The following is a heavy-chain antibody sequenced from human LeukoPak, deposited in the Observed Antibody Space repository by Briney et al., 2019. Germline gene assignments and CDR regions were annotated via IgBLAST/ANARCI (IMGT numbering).Heavy chain of an antibody. Sequence: GGSLRLSCAASGFTFSNYAMSWVRQAPGKGLEWVSGISGSGGITYYADSVKGRFTISRDNSKNTLYLQMNSLRAEHTAVYYCAKHPRPSLSCLDPWGQGTLVTVSS. J-gene: IGHJ5*02. CDR1: GFTFSNYA. V-gene: IGHV3-23*01. CDR3: AKHPRPSLSCLDP. CDR2: ISGSGGIT.